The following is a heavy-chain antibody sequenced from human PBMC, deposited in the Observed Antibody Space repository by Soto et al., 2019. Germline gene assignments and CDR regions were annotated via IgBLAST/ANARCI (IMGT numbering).Heavy chain of an antibody. CDR2: INHSGST. D-gene: IGHD2-2*01. Sequence: PSETLSLTCAVYGGSFSGYYWSWIRQPPGKGLEWIGEINHSGSTNYNPSLKSRVTISVDTSKNQFSLKLSSVTAADTAVYYCARLVTAEAIQIDAFDIWGQGTMVTVSS. CDR1: GGSFSGYY. CDR3: ARLVTAEAIQIDAFDI. J-gene: IGHJ3*02. V-gene: IGHV4-34*01.